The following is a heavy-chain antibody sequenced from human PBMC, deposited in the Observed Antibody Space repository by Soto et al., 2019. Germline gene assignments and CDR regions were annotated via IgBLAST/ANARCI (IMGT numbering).Heavy chain of an antibody. Sequence: EVQLVESGGGLVQPGGSLRLSRAASGFTFSSYSMNWVRQAPGKGLEWVSYISSSSSTIYYADSVKGRFPISRENAMNSQYLQMNSLRAEDSAVYYGAREGGDLNWFDPWGQGTLVTVSS. CDR1: GFTFSSYS. D-gene: IGHD4-17*01. CDR3: AREGGDLNWFDP. V-gene: IGHV3-48*01. CDR2: ISSSSSTI. J-gene: IGHJ5*02.